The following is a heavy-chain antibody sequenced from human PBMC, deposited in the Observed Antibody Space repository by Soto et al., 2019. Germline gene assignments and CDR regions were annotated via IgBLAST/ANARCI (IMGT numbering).Heavy chain of an antibody. CDR2: IYYSGST. V-gene: IGHV4-59*08. CDR1: GGSISSYY. CDR3: ARQGGHYDFWSGYYSHLYYYYMDV. Sequence: QVQLQESGPGLVKPSETLSLTCTVSGGSISSYYWSWIRQPPGKGLEWIGYIYYSGSTNYNPSLKSRVTISVDTSKNQVSLKLSSVTAADTAVYYCARQGGHYDFWSGYYSHLYYYYMDVWGKGTTVTVSS. D-gene: IGHD3-3*01. J-gene: IGHJ6*03.